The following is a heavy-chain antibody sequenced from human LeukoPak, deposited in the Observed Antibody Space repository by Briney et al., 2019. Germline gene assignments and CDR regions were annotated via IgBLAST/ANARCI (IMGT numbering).Heavy chain of an antibody. CDR2: ISGSGGWT. V-gene: IGHV3-23*01. Sequence: PGGSLRLSCAASGFTFSNCAMSWVRQAPGKGLEWVSAISGSGGWTYYADSVKGRFTISRDNAKNSLYLQMNSLRAEDTAVYYCAELGITMIGGVWGKGTTVTISS. CDR1: GFTFSNCA. CDR3: AELGITMIGGV. D-gene: IGHD3-10*02. J-gene: IGHJ6*04.